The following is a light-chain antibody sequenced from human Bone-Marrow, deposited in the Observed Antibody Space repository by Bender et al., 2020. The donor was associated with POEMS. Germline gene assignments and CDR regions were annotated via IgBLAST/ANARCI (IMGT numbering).Light chain of an antibody. Sequence: QSVLTPPPSASGTPGQRVTISCSGARSNIGSNSVSWYQVVPGTAPKLLIQSHDQRLSGVPERFSGSHSGTSASLAISGLRSEDEGDYYCAVWDDRLDVPLFGGGTKVTVL. CDR2: SHD. V-gene: IGLV1-44*01. J-gene: IGLJ2*01. CDR3: AVWDDRLDVPL. CDR1: RSNIGSNS.